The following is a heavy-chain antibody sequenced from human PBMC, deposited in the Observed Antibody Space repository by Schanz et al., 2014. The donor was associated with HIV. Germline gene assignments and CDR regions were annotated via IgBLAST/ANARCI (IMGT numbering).Heavy chain of an antibody. D-gene: IGHD3-3*01. CDR2: ISYDGSNK. V-gene: IGHV3-30*03. Sequence: QVQLVESGGGVVQPGRSLRLSCSASGFTFSSTGMHWVRQAPGKGLEWVAIISYDGSNKDYADSVKGRFTISRDISKSTLYLQMNSLRAEDTAMYYCARDVGVTISTSGPPRNYYAMDVWGQGTTVTVSS. CDR1: GFTFSSTG. J-gene: IGHJ6*02. CDR3: ARDVGVTISTSGPPRNYYAMDV.